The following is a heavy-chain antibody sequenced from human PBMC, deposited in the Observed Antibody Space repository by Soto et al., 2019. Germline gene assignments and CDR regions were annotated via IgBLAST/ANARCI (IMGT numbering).Heavy chain of an antibody. J-gene: IGHJ5*02. D-gene: IGHD4-17*01. CDR1: GFTFSVYS. CDR2: ISSNGRNK. V-gene: IGHV3-21*05. Sequence: GGSLRLSCAASGFTFSVYSVNWVRQAPGKGLEWVAFISSNGRNKNYADSVKGRFTISRDNSKNTLYLQMNSLRAEDTAVYYCASSYGDYVGWFDPWGQGTLVTVSS. CDR3: ASSYGDYVGWFDP.